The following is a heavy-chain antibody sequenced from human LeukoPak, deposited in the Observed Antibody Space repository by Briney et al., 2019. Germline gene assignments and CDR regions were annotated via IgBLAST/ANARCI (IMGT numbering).Heavy chain of an antibody. CDR3: ARAETWTTPSDY. CDR2: ISYDGSNK. D-gene: IGHD1-14*01. Sequence: PGGSLRLSCAASGFTFSSYVMQWVRQAPGKGLEWVAVISYDGSNKYYADSVKGRLTISRDNSKNTLYLQMNSLRAEDTAVYYCARAETWTTPSDYWGQGTLVTVSS. V-gene: IGHV3-30*04. J-gene: IGHJ4*02. CDR1: GFTFSSYV.